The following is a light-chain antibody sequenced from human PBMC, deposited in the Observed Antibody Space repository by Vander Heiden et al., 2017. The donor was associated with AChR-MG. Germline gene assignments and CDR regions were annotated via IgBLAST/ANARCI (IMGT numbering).Light chain of an antibody. Sequence: EIVLTQSPGTLSLSPGERATFSCRASQSVSNSYLAWYQQKPGQAPRLLMYGASSRAAGIPNRFSGSGSGTDFSLTISSLEPEDFAVYYCQQDGDSPRTFGQGTKVEIK. CDR3: QQDGDSPRT. V-gene: IGKV3-20*01. CDR1: QSVSNSY. J-gene: IGKJ1*01. CDR2: GAS.